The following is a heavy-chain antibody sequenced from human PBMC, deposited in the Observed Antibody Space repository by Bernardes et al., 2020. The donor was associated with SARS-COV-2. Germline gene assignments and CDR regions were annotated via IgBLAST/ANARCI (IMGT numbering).Heavy chain of an antibody. CDR2: VYGGGST. J-gene: IGHJ3*02. Sequence: GGSLRLSCAASGLTVSSHYISWVRQAPGKGLECVSIVYGGGSTYYADSVRGRFSISRDNSKNTLYLQMNSLRVDDTAVYYCASGDGYPIGTFYIWGRGTMVIVSS. CDR3: ASGDGYPIGTFYI. D-gene: IGHD5-12*01. V-gene: IGHV3-53*01. CDR1: GLTVSSHY.